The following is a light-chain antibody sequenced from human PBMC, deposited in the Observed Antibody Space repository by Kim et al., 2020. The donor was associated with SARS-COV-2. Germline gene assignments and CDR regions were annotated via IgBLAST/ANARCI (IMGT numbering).Light chain of an antibody. CDR2: DVS. J-gene: IGLJ2*01. Sequence: PGQSSTISCTGTSSDIGAYRSVSWYQQHPGKVPKLIIYDVSHRPSEVSNRFSASKSGNTASLTISGLQAEDEADYYCSSYTGSTVTFGGGTQLTVL. V-gene: IGLV2-14*03. CDR1: SSDIGAYRS. CDR3: SSYTGSTVT.